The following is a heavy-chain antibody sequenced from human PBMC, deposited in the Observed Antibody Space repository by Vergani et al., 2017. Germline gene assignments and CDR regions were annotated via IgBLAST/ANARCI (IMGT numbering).Heavy chain of an antibody. J-gene: IGHJ4*02. V-gene: IGHV3-7*01. CDR3: ATGQWLVFGY. CDR2: IKQDGSEK. CDR1: GFTVSSNY. D-gene: IGHD6-19*01. Sequence: VQLVESGGGVVQPGRSLRLSCAASGFTVSSNYMSWVRQAPGKGLEWVANIKQDGSEKYYVDSVKGRFTISRDNAKNSLYLQMNSLRAEDTAVYYCATGQWLVFGYWGQGTLVTVSS.